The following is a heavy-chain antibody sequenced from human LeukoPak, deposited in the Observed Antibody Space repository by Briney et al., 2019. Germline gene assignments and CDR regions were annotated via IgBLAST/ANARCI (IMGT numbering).Heavy chain of an antibody. CDR2: IYYSGST. D-gene: IGHD6-13*01. CDR3: ARDVTAAFDY. CDR1: GGSISSSSYY. J-gene: IGHJ4*02. V-gene: IGHV4-39*07. Sequence: SETLSLTCTVPGGSISSSSYYWGWIRQPPGKGLEWIGSIYYSGSTYYNPSLKSRVTISVDTSKNQFSLKLSSVTAADTAVYYCARDVTAAFDYWGQGTLVTVSS.